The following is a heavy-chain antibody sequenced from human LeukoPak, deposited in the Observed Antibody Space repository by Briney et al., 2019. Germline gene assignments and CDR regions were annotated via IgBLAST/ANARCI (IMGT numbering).Heavy chain of an antibody. V-gene: IGHV3-13*01. CDR3: ARTTPEGTFDI. CDR2: IGTAGDT. D-gene: IGHD2-2*01. Sequence: GGSLRLSCAASGFTFSSYDMHWVRQATGKGLEWVSAIGTAGDTYYPGSVKGRFTISRENAKNSLYLQMNSLRAGDTAVDYCARTTPEGTFDIWGQGTMVTVSS. J-gene: IGHJ3*02. CDR1: GFTFSSYD.